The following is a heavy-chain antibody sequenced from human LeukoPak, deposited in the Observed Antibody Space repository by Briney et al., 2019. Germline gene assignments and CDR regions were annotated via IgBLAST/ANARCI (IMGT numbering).Heavy chain of an antibody. CDR3: AKDHQAISSKYYFDY. D-gene: IGHD3-3*01. CDR2: IRYDGSNK. J-gene: IGHJ4*01. CDR1: GFTFSSYG. Sequence: GGSLRLSCAASGFTFSSYGMHLVRQAPGKGLEWVAFIRYDGSNKYYADSVKGRFTISRDNSKNTLYLQMNSLRAEDTAVYYCAKDHQAISSKYYFDYWGQEPWSPSPQ. V-gene: IGHV3-30*02.